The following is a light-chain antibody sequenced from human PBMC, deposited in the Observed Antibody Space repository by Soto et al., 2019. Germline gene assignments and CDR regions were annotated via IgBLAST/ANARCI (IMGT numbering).Light chain of an antibody. CDR2: EVG. CDR3: SSYTSSSTPNWV. Sequence: QSALTQPASVSGSPGQSITISCTGTSSDVGGYNYVSWYQQHPGKAPKLMIYEVGNRPSGVSNRFSGSKSGNTASLTISGLQAEDEADYYCSSYTSSSTPNWVFGGGTKLTVL. V-gene: IGLV2-14*01. J-gene: IGLJ3*02. CDR1: SSDVGGYNY.